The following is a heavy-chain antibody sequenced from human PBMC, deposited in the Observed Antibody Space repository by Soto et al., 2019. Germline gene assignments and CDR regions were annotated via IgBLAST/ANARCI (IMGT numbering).Heavy chain of an antibody. CDR1: GYTFTSYD. D-gene: IGHD3-16*01. V-gene: IGHV1-18*01. J-gene: IGHJ6*02. Sequence: ASVKVSCKASGYTFTSYDINWVRQAPGQGLEWMGWISPYTGNTHSATKVQGRLTMTTDTSTSTAYMDLGSLTPDDTAVYYCVMVDNYVTPTPQDVWGQGTTVTV. CDR2: ISPYTGNT. CDR3: VMVDNYVTPTPQDV.